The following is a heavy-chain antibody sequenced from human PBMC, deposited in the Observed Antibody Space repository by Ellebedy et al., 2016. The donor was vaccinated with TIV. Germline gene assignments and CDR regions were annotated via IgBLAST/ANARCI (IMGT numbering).Heavy chain of an antibody. D-gene: IGHD4-11*01. Sequence: GESLKISCAASGFTVSSNYMSWVRQAPGKGLEWVSVTYGDNTHYIDSVKGRFTVSRDNSKNTLYLQMYSLRAEDTAVYYCARSDRPPPERAVIGLDAFDAWGQGTMVTVSS. V-gene: IGHV3-53*01. CDR1: GFTVSSNY. CDR2: TYGDNT. CDR3: ARSDRPPPERAVIGLDAFDA. J-gene: IGHJ3*01.